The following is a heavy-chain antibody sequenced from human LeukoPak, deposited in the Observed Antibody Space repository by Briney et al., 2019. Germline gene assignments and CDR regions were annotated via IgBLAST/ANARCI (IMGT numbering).Heavy chain of an antibody. D-gene: IGHD6-19*01. Sequence: PSETLSLTCTVSGGSISSYYWNWIRQPPGKGLEWIGYIYYSGSTNYNPSLKRRVTISVDTSKNQFSLKLSSVTAADTAVYLCARQLRGEAVAGHLQPFDYWGQGTLVTVSS. CDR1: GGSISSYY. J-gene: IGHJ4*02. CDR2: IYYSGST. CDR3: ARQLRGEAVAGHLQPFDY. V-gene: IGHV4-59*08.